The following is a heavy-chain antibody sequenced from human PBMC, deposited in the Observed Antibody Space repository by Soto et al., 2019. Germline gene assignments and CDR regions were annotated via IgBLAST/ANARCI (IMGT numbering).Heavy chain of an antibody. CDR1: GFTFSSYW. Sequence: GGSLRLSCAASGFTFSSYWMHWVRQAPGKGLVWVSRINSDGSSTSYADSVKGRFTISRDNAKNTLYLQMNSLRAEDTAVYYCARDDYDYVWGSYRYTNYYYGMDVWGQGTTVTVSS. V-gene: IGHV3-74*01. J-gene: IGHJ6*02. CDR2: INSDGSST. D-gene: IGHD3-16*02. CDR3: ARDDYDYVWGSYRYTNYYYGMDV.